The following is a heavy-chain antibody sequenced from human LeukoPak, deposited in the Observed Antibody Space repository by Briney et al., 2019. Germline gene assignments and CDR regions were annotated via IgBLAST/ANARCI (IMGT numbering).Heavy chain of an antibody. J-gene: IGHJ4*02. V-gene: IGHV3-9*01. D-gene: IGHD3-22*01. CDR1: GFTFDDYA. Sequence: GRSLRLSCAASGFTFDDYAMHWVRQAPGKGLEWVSGISWNSGSIGYADSVKGRFTIPRDNAKNSLYLQMNSLRAEDTALYYCAKGETYYYDSSGYYWNYWGQGTLVTVSS. CDR2: ISWNSGSI. CDR3: AKGETYYYDSSGYYWNY.